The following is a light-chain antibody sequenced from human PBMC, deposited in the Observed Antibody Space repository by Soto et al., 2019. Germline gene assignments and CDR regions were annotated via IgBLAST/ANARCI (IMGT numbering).Light chain of an antibody. Sequence: EIVLTQAPGPLSFSPGERAPLSLRASQSVSSSYLGWYQQKPGQAPRLLIYGASSRATGIPDRFSGSGSGTDFTLTISSLQSEDFAVYYCQQYNNWPPSTFGQGTRLEIK. CDR2: GAS. V-gene: IGKV3-20*01. J-gene: IGKJ5*01. CDR3: QQYNNWPPST. CDR1: QSVSSSY.